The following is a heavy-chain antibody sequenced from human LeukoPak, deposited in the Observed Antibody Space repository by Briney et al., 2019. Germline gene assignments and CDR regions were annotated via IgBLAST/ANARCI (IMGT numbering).Heavy chain of an antibody. J-gene: IGHJ5*02. CDR3: ARRKMVRGVIAGHNWFDP. V-gene: IGHV4-30-2*01. D-gene: IGHD3-10*01. Sequence: PSQTLSLTCAVSGGSISSGGSSWSWIRQPPGKGLEWIGYIYHSGSTYYNPSLKSRVTISVDTSKNQFSLKLSSVTAADAAVYYCARRKMVRGVIAGHNWFDPWGQGTLVTVSS. CDR2: IYHSGST. CDR1: GGSISSGGSS.